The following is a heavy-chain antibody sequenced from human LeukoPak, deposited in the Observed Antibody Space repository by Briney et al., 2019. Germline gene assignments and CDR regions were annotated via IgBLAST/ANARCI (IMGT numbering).Heavy chain of an antibody. CDR1: GGSISSSSYY. J-gene: IGHJ4*02. D-gene: IGHD3-3*01. CDR2: IYYSGST. CDR3: ARHEYYDFWSGDSYYFDY. V-gene: IGHV4-39*01. Sequence: KPSETLSLTCTVSGGSISSSSYYWGWIRQPPGKGLEWIGSIYYSGSTYYNPSLKSRVTISVDTSKNQFSLKLSSVTAAETAVYYCARHEYYDFWSGDSYYFDYWGQGTLVTVSS.